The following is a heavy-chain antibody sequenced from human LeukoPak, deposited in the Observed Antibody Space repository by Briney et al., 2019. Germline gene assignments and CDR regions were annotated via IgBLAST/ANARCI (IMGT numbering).Heavy chain of an antibody. J-gene: IGHJ4*02. Sequence: PGGSLTLSCAASGFTFSSYAMSWVRQAPGKGLEWVSAISVSGGSTYYAGSVKGRFPISRDNSKNTLYLQMNRLRAEDTAVYYCAKLVDSYGTDYWGRGTLVPVSS. CDR3: AKLVDSYGTDY. CDR1: GFTFSSYA. V-gene: IGHV3-23*01. CDR2: ISVSGGST. D-gene: IGHD5-18*01.